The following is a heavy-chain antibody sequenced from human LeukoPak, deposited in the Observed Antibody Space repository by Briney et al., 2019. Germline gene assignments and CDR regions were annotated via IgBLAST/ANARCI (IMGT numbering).Heavy chain of an antibody. Sequence: GGALRLSCAASGFTFSSYAMSGVRQAPGKGLEWGSAISGSGGSTYYADSVKGRFTISRDNSKNTLYLQMNSLRAEDTAVYYCAKDWIAVAGYFDYWGQGTLVTVSS. V-gene: IGHV3-23*01. J-gene: IGHJ4*02. CDR1: GFTFSSYA. D-gene: IGHD6-19*01. CDR2: ISGSGGST. CDR3: AKDWIAVAGYFDY.